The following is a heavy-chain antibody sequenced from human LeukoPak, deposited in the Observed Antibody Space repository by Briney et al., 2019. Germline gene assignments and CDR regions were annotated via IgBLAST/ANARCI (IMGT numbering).Heavy chain of an antibody. CDR1: GFTFSGYG. CDR3: ASRLAAIFDY. Sequence: GGSLRLSCAASGFTFSGYGMHWVRQAPGKGLEWVSFISYDGNNERYADSVKGRFTISRDNSKNTVDLQLNSLRPEDTAVYFCASRLAAIFDYWGQGTRVTVSS. D-gene: IGHD3-16*01. CDR2: ISYDGNNE. V-gene: IGHV3-30*03. J-gene: IGHJ4*02.